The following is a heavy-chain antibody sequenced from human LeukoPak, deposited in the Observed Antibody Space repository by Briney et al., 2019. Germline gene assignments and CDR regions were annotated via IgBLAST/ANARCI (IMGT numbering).Heavy chain of an antibody. CDR3: AKGLVSYYFAFDI. CDR1: GFTFSNYA. CDR2: ISGSGGST. Sequence: GGSLRLSCAASGFTFSNYAVSWVRQAPGKGLEWVSAISGSGGSTYYADSVKGRFTISRDNSKNTLYLQMNSLRAEDTAAYYCAKGLVSYYFAFDIWGQGTMVTVSS. D-gene: IGHD1-26*01. J-gene: IGHJ3*02. V-gene: IGHV3-23*01.